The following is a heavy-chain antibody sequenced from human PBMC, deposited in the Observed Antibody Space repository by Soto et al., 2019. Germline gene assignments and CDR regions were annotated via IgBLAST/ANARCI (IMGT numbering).Heavy chain of an antibody. D-gene: IGHD2-15*01. J-gene: IGHJ6*02. V-gene: IGHV1-2*04. CDR3: ARGQVVAAIHYYYGMDV. CDR1: GYTFTGYY. CDR2: INPNSGGT. Sequence: ASVKVSCKASGYTFTGYYMHWVRQAPGQGLEWMGWINPNSGGTNYAQKFQGWVTMTRDTSISTAYMELSRLRSDDTAVYYCARGQVVAAIHYYYGMDVWGQGTTVTVSS.